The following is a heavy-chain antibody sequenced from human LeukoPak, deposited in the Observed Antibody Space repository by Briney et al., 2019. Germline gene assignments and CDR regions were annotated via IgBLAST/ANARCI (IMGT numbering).Heavy chain of an antibody. CDR1: GFTFSSYS. CDR3: ARGAYGVGATTAFDI. V-gene: IGHV3-21*01. Sequence: GGSLRLSCAASGFTFSSYSTNWVRQAPGKGLEWVSSISSSSSYIYYADSVKGRFTISRDNAKNSLYLQMNSLRAEDTAVYYCARGAYGVGATTAFDIWGQGTMVTVSS. J-gene: IGHJ3*02. CDR2: ISSSSSYI. D-gene: IGHD1-26*01.